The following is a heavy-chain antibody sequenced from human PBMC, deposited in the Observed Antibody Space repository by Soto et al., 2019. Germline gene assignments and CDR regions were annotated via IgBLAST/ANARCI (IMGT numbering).Heavy chain of an antibody. CDR1: GFNFRSYA. CDR2: ISGSGGST. J-gene: IGHJ3*02. D-gene: IGHD2-2*01. Sequence: GGSQILSCAASGFNFRSYAMSWVRQAPGKGLEWVSAISGSGGSTYYADSVKGRFTISRDNSKNTLYLQMNSLRAEDTAVYYCASLAFDIVVVPAATTRNDAFDIWGQGTMVTVSS. V-gene: IGHV3-23*01. CDR3: ASLAFDIVVVPAATTRNDAFDI.